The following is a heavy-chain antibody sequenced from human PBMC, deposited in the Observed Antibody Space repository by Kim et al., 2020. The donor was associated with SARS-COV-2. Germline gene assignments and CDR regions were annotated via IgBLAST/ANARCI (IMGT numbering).Heavy chain of an antibody. CDR2: T. CDR3: ARGPDYGSGSSHFDY. D-gene: IGHD3-10*01. V-gene: IGHV1-8*01. Sequence: TGYAQKFQGRVTMTRNTSISTAYMELSSLRSEDTAVYYCARGPDYGSGSSHFDYWGQGTLVTVSS. J-gene: IGHJ4*02.